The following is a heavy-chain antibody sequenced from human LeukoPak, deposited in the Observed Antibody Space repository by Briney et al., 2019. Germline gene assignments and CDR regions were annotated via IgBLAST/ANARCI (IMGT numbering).Heavy chain of an antibody. CDR2: ISSSSSYI. V-gene: IGHV3-21*01. CDR3: ARDPALWFGELLAYYYYYYMDV. J-gene: IGHJ6*03. D-gene: IGHD3-10*01. CDR1: GFTFSSYS. Sequence: PGGSLRLSCAASGFTFSSYSMNWVRQAPGKGLEWVSSISSSSSYIYYADSVKGRFTISRDNAKNSLYLQMNSLGAEDTAVYYCARDPALWFGELLAYYYYYYMDVWGKGTTVTVSS.